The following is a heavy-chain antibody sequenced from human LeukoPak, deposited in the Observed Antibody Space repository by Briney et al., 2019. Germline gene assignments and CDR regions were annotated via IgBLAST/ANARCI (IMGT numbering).Heavy chain of an antibody. Sequence: SETLPLTCTVSGGSISSNSHYWGWIRQPPGKGLEWIGSIYYSGSTYYNPSLKSRVTISVDTSKNQFSLKLSSVTAADTAVYYCARLSSYQLLFNWGQGTLVTVSS. CDR2: IYYSGST. V-gene: IGHV4-39*01. D-gene: IGHD2-2*01. CDR1: GGSISSNSHY. CDR3: ARLSSYQLLFN. J-gene: IGHJ4*02.